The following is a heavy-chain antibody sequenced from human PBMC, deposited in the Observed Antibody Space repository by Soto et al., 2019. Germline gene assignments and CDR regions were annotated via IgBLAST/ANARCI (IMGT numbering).Heavy chain of an antibody. V-gene: IGHV4-61*01. CDR3: TRGGDPYKTGH. J-gene: IGHJ4*02. CDR2: IHYSGST. Sequence: SETLSLTCTVSGGSVNIGTYYWCWIRQPPGKGLEWIGFIHYSGSTNYNPSLKGRVTMSVDTSKNQFSLKLTSVNTADTAIYYCTRGGDPYKTGHWGQGTLVPVSS. CDR1: GGSVNIGTYY. D-gene: IGHD2-21*01.